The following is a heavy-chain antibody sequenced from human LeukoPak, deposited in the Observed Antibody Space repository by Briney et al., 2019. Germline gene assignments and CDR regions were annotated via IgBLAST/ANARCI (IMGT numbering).Heavy chain of an antibody. D-gene: IGHD3-22*01. J-gene: IGHJ4*02. V-gene: IGHV3-21*01. CDR3: ARGDYDSSGYYYIY. Sequence: PGGSLRLSCAASGFTFSSYSMNWVRQAPGKGLDWVSSISSSSSYIYYADSVKGRFTISRDNAKNSLYLQMNSLRAEDTAVYYCARGDYDSSGYYYIYWGQGTLVTVSS. CDR2: ISSSSSYI. CDR1: GFTFSSYS.